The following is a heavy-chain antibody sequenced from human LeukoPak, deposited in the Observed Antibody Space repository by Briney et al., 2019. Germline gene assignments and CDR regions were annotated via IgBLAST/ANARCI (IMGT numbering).Heavy chain of an antibody. Sequence: GASVKVSCKASGGTFSSYAISWVRQAPGQGLEWMGGIIPIFGTANYAQKFQGRVTITADESTSTAYMELSSLRSEDTAVYYCARDSPYGSGSLIFDYWGQGTLVTVSS. D-gene: IGHD3-10*01. CDR3: ARDSPYGSGSLIFDY. J-gene: IGHJ4*02. CDR1: GGTFSSYA. CDR2: IIPIFGTA. V-gene: IGHV1-69*13.